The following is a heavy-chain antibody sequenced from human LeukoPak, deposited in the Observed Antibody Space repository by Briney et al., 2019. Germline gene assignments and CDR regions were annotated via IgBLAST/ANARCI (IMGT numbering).Heavy chain of an antibody. D-gene: IGHD1-26*01. V-gene: IGHV1-69*04. CDR2: IIPILGIA. CDR1: GGTSSSYA. J-gene: IGHJ4*02. CDR3: AREVGRLYYFDY. Sequence: SVKVSCKASGGTSSSYAISWVRQAPGQGLEWMGRIIPILGIANYAQKFQGRVTITADKPTSTAYMELSSLRSEDTAVYYCAREVGRLYYFDYWGQGTLVTVSS.